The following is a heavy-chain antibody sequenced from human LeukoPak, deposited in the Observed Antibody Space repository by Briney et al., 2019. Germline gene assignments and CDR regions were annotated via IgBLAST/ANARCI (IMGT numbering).Heavy chain of an antibody. D-gene: IGHD5/OR15-5a*01. CDR1: GFTFSSYG. V-gene: IGHV3-30*18. CDR3: ANVSPPFDY. J-gene: IGHJ4*02. Sequence: GGSLRLSCAASGFTFSSYGMHWVRQAPGKGLEWVAVISYDGSNKYYADPVKGRFTISRDNSKNTLYLQMNSLRAEDTAVYHCANVSPPFDYWGQGTLVTVSS. CDR2: ISYDGSNK.